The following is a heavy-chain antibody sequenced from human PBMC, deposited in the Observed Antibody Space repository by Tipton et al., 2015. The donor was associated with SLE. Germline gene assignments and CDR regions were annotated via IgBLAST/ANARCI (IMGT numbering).Heavy chain of an antibody. CDR2: IYTSGST. CDR3: ARQRGSYRGLGL. V-gene: IGHV4-61*09. D-gene: IGHD1-26*01. CDR1: GGSITSGTYY. Sequence: TLSLTCSVSGGSITSGTYYWSWIRQPAGKGLEWIGHIYTSGSTKYNPSLQSRITISVDTSKDQFSLKLTSVTAADTAVYYCARQRGSYRGLGLWGQGARVTVSS. J-gene: IGHJ4*02.